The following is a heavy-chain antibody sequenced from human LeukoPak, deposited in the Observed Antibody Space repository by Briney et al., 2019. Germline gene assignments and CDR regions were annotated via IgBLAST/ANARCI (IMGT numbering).Heavy chain of an antibody. J-gene: IGHJ4*02. D-gene: IGHD4-17*01. Sequence: SGTLSLTCAVSGASISSRNYWSWVRQPPGKGLEWIGEIYRSGGTNYHPSLKRRVTISLDTSKNQFSLKLSSVTAADTAVYYCARVPISTTARGYFDYWGQGTLVTVSS. V-gene: IGHV4-4*02. CDR1: GASISSRNY. CDR3: ARVPISTTARGYFDY. CDR2: IYRSGGT.